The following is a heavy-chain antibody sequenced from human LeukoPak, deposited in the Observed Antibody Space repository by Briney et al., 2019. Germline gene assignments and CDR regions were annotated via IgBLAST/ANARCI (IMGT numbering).Heavy chain of an antibody. CDR3: VRERTGRGAFDI. CDR2: FYPAGTT. CDR1: GFTVSTNY. D-gene: IGHD3/OR15-3a*01. J-gene: IGHJ3*02. Sequence: PGGSLRLSCAASGFTVSTNYISWVRQAPGTGLEWVSVFYPAGTTYYAASVKGRFTISRDNSENTLSLQMNSLRAEDTAIYYCVRERTGRGAFDIWGQGTMVTVSS. V-gene: IGHV3-53*01.